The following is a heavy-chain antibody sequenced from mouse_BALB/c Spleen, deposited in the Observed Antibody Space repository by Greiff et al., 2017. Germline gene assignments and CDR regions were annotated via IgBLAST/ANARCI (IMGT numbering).Heavy chain of an antibody. Sequence: EVKLMESGGDLVKPGGSLKLSCAASGFTFSSYGMSWVRQTPDKRLEWVATISSGGSYTYYPDSVKGRFTISRDNAKNTLYLQMSSLKSEDTAMYYCARHSYGNYGDYWGQGTTLTVSS. CDR1: GFTFSSYG. D-gene: IGHD2-1*01. CDR2: ISSGGSYT. CDR3: ARHSYGNYGDY. J-gene: IGHJ2*01. V-gene: IGHV5-6*01.